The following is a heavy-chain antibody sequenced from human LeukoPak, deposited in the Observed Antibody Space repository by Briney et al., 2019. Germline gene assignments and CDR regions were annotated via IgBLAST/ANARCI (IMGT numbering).Heavy chain of an antibody. D-gene: IGHD6-19*01. CDR3: ARRDGAVAGEYYFDY. CDR1: GFSVNSNY. V-gene: IGHV3-53*05. Sequence: PGESLRLSCAASGFSVNSNYMSWVRQAPGKGLEWVSILYSGGATYYADSVKGRFTISGDISKNTVYLQMNSLRLEDTAVYYCARRDGAVAGEYYFDYWGQGTLVTVSS. J-gene: IGHJ4*02. CDR2: LYSGGAT.